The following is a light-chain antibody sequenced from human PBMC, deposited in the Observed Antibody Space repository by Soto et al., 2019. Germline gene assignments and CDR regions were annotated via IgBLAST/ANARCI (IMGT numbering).Light chain of an antibody. CDR2: GAS. CDR1: QSVCSN. Sequence: EIVMTQSPATLSVSPGERATLSCRASQSVCSNLAWYQQKPGPAPRLLIYGASTRATGIPARFSGSGSGTEFTLTISSLQSEDFAVYYCQQYNNWPPHTFGQGTKLEIK. J-gene: IGKJ2*01. CDR3: QQYNNWPPHT. V-gene: IGKV3-15*01.